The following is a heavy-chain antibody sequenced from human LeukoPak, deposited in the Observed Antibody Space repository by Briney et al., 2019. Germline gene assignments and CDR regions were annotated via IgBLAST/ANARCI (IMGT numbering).Heavy chain of an antibody. CDR3: ARADSSSWPGEAFDA. D-gene: IGHD6-13*01. CDR1: GFTFSTYG. CDR2: IWSDGSNK. J-gene: IGHJ3*01. V-gene: IGHV3-33*08. Sequence: GGSLRLSCAASGFTFSTYGIHWVRQAPGKGLEWVAIIWSDGSNKYYADSVKGRFTISRDNSKNTLYLQMNSLRAEDTAVYYCARADSSSWPGEAFDAWGQGTMVTVSS.